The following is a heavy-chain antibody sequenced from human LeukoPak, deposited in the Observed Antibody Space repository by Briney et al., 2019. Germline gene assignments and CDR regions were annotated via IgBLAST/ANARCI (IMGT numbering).Heavy chain of an antibody. Sequence: ASVKVSCKASGYTFTDYYMHWVRQAPGQGLEWMGWINPNSGDTNYAQKFQGRVTMTRDTSISTDYMELSRLTFDDTAVYYCARAANSGSYHFGYWGQGTLVTVSS. CDR3: ARAANSGSYHFGY. CDR2: INPNSGDT. CDR1: GYTFTDYY. D-gene: IGHD1-26*01. V-gene: IGHV1-2*02. J-gene: IGHJ4*02.